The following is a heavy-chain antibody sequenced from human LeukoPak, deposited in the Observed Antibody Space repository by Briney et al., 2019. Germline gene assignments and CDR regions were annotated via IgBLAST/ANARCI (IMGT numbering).Heavy chain of an antibody. CDR2: IYYSGST. J-gene: IGHJ4*02. CDR1: GGSISSYY. CDR3: ARIDELLSADY. V-gene: IGHV4-59*01. Sequence: LETLSLTCTVSGGSISSYYWSWIRQPPGKGLEWIGYIYYSGSTNYNPSLKSRVTISVDTSKNQFSLKLSSVTAAGTAVYYCARIDELLSADYWGQGTLVTVSS. D-gene: IGHD3-10*01.